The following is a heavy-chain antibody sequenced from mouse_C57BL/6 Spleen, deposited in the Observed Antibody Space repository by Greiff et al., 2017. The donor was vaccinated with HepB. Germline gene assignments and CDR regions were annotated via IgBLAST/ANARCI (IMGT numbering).Heavy chain of an antibody. V-gene: IGHV1-15*01. CDR2: IDPETGGT. CDR1: GYTFTDYE. Sequence: VQLQQSGAELVRPGASVTLSCKASGYTFTDYEMHWVKQTPVHGLEWIGAIDPETGGTAYTQKFKGKAILTADKSSSTAYMELRSLTSEDSAVYYCARGYGNGAMDYWGQGTSVTVSS. J-gene: IGHJ4*01. D-gene: IGHD2-1*01. CDR3: ARGYGNGAMDY.